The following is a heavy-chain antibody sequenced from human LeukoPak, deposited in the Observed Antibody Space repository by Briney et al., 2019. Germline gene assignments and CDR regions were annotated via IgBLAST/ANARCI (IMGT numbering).Heavy chain of an antibody. V-gene: IGHV4-38-2*02. J-gene: IGHJ4*02. D-gene: IGHD5-18*01. CDR3: ARIVAQLWSSIDY. CDR1: GYSISTGYY. CDR2: MYHSGDT. Sequence: SETLSLTCTVSGYSISTGYYWGWIRQSPGKGLEWIGSMYHSGDTHYNPSLKSRVTISVDTSKNQFSLKLSSVTAADTAVYYCARIVAQLWSSIDYWGQGTLVTVSS.